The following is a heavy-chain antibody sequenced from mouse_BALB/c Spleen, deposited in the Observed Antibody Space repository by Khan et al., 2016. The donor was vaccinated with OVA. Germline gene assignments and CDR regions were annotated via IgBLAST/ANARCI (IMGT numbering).Heavy chain of an antibody. V-gene: IGHV3-2*02. Sequence: VQLQQSGPGLVKPSQSLSLTCTVTGYSITSDYAWNWIRQFPGNKLEWMGYISYSGSTSYNPSLKSRISITRDTSKNQFFLQLNSVTTEDTATYNCARWGGYYCAMDYWGQGTSVTVSS. J-gene: IGHJ4*01. CDR3: ARWGGYYCAMDY. CDR1: GYSITSDYA. D-gene: IGHD2-2*01. CDR2: ISYSGST.